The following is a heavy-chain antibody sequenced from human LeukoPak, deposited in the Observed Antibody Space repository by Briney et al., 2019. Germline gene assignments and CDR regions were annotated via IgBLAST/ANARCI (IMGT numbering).Heavy chain of an antibody. J-gene: IGHJ4*02. CDR1: GFTFSSYA. CDR2: ISYDGSNK. D-gene: IGHD3-9*01. CDR3: AREVRDILTGYYFDY. Sequence: PGGSLRLSCAASGFTFSSYAMHWVRQAPGKGLEWVAVISYDGSNKYYADSVRGRFTISRDNSKNTLYLQTNRLRAEDTAVYYCAREVRDILTGYYFDYWGQGTLVTVSS. V-gene: IGHV3-30*04.